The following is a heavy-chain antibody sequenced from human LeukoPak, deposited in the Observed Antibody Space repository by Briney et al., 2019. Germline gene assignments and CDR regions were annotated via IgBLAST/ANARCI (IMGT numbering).Heavy chain of an antibody. D-gene: IGHD2-21*02. Sequence: GGSLRLSCAASGFTFSSYAMSWVRQAPGKGLEWVSAISGSGGSTYYADSVKGRFTISRDNSKNTLYLQMNSLRAEDTAVYYCAKAYCGGDCSSFSFDYWGQGTLVTVSS. V-gene: IGHV3-23*01. CDR3: AKAYCGGDCSSFSFDY. CDR2: ISGSGGST. CDR1: GFTFSSYA. J-gene: IGHJ4*02.